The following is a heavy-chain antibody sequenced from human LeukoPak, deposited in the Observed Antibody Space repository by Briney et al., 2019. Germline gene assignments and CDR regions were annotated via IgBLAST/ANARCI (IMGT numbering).Heavy chain of an antibody. J-gene: IGHJ4*02. V-gene: IGHV4-34*01. D-gene: IGHD2-2*01. CDR1: GGSFSGYY. Sequence: SETLSLTCAVYGGSFSGYYWSWIRQPPGKGLEWIGEINHSGSTNYNPPLKSRVTISVDTSKNQFSLKLSSVTAADTAVYYCARGPNCSSTSCYQAFDYWGQGTLVTVSS. CDR3: ARGPNCSSTSCYQAFDY. CDR2: INHSGST.